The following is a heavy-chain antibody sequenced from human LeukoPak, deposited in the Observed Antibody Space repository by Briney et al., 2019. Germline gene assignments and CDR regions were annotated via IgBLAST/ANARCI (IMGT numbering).Heavy chain of an antibody. D-gene: IGHD2-15*01. CDR3: TRGGFCSGGTCYPFNAFDI. Sequence: PGGSLRLSCAASGFTFSGHEMNWVRQAPGKGLEWVSYISSSVDSIFYADSVKGRFTISRDNTKNSLYLRMNSLRAEDTALYFCTRGGFCSGGTCYPFNAFDIWGQGTMVTVSS. CDR2: ISSSVDSI. CDR1: GFTFSGHE. V-gene: IGHV3-48*03. J-gene: IGHJ3*02.